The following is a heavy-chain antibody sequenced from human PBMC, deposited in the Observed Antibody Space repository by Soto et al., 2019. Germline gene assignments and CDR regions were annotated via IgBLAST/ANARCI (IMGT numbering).Heavy chain of an antibody. D-gene: IGHD3-22*01. CDR1: GYTFTGYY. CDR3: ASYYYDSSGYSTLDY. CDR2: INPNSGGT. V-gene: IGHV1-2*02. J-gene: IGHJ4*02. Sequence: ASVKVSCKASGYTFTGYYMHWVRQAPGQGLEWMGWINPNSGGTNYAQKFQGRVTMTRDTSISTAYMELSRLRSDDTAVYYCASYYYDSSGYSTLDYWGQGTLVTVSS.